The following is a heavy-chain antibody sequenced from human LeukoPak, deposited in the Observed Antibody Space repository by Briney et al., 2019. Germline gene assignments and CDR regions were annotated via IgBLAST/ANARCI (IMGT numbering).Heavy chain of an antibody. CDR1: GFTFGWHW. J-gene: IGHJ5*02. V-gene: IGHV3-7*01. Sequence: GGSLRLSCAASGFTFGWHWMSWVRQAPGKGLEWVANIKQDGSQRYYVDSVKGRFTISRDNAENSLYLQMSSLRAEDTAMYYCARDSGRGGESGYYDLWGQGTLVAVSS. D-gene: IGHD3-3*01. CDR3: ARDSGRGGESGYYDL. CDR2: IKQDGSQR.